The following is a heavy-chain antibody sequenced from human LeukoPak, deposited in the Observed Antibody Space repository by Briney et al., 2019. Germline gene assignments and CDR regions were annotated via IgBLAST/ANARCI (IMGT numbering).Heavy chain of an antibody. J-gene: IGHJ5*02. CDR1: GYTFTGYY. D-gene: IGHD2-2*01. V-gene: IGHV1-2*02. Sequence: ASVKVSCKVSGYTFTGYYIHWVRQAPGQGLEWMGWINPSSGGTNYAQNFQGRVTMTRDTSISTAYMELSRLRSDDTAVYYCARVWAYCSSTSCSREGYWFDPWGQGTLVTVSS. CDR3: ARVWAYCSSTSCSREGYWFDP. CDR2: INPSSGGT.